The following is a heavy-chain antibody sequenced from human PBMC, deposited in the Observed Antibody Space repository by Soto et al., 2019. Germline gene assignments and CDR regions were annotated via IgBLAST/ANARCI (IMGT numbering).Heavy chain of an antibody. D-gene: IGHD2-15*01. J-gene: IGHJ4*02. CDR2: ISGRGGNT. V-gene: IGHV3-23*01. CDR1: GFTFSNYA. CDR3: AKAGCSGGTCYLYYFDY. Sequence: QLLESGGGLVQPGGSLKLSCTASGFTFSNYAISWVRQAPGKGLEWVSTISGRGGNTYYADSVKGRFTISRDNSRNTLYLQMDSLRVEDSAVYSCAKAGCSGGTCYLYYFDYWGQGALVTVSS.